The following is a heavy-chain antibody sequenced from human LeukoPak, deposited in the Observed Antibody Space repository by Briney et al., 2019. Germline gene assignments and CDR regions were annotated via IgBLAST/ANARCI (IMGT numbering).Heavy chain of an antibody. V-gene: IGHV4-61*02. CDR3: ARQDKWELANFDY. CDR2: IYTSGST. J-gene: IGHJ4*02. Sequence: SETLSLTCSVSGGSIRSGSYFWNWIRQPAGKGLEWIGRIYTSGSTNYNPSLQSRVTISVDTSKNQFSLKLSSVTAADTAVYSCARQDKWELANFDYWGQGTLVTVSS. D-gene: IGHD1-26*01. CDR1: GGSIRSGSYF.